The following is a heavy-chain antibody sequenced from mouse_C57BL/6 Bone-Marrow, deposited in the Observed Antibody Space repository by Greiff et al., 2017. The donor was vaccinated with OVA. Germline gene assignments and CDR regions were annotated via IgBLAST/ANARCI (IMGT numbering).Heavy chain of an antibody. V-gene: IGHV1-81*01. D-gene: IGHD1-1*01. Sequence: QVHVKQSGAELARPGASVKLSCKASGYTFTSYGISWVKQRTGQGLEWIGEIYPRSGNTYYNEKFKGKATLTADKSSSTAYMELRSLTSEDSAVYFCARSRYYYGSSPLAYWGQGTLVTVSA. CDR3: ARSRYYYGSSPLAY. CDR1: GYTFTSYG. J-gene: IGHJ3*01. CDR2: IYPRSGNT.